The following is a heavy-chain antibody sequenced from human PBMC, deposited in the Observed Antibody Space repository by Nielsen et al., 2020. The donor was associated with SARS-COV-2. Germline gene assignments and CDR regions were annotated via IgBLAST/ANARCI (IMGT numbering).Heavy chain of an antibody. V-gene: IGHV1-24*01. CDR1: GYTLAELS. Sequence: ASVKVSCKVSGYTLAELSIHWVRQAPAKGLEWMGGLDHEDGETRYAHTFQGRVVMTEDASTDIAYMELSGLRAEDTAVYYCTTYYIDNWGQGTLVTVSS. CDR3: TTYYIDN. J-gene: IGHJ4*02. CDR2: LDHEDGET.